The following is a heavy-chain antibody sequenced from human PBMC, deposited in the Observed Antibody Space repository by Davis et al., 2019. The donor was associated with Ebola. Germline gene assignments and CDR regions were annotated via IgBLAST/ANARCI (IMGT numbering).Heavy chain of an antibody. CDR3: ARARGDGYNEVDY. J-gene: IGHJ4*02. V-gene: IGHV4-34*01. CDR1: GGSFSGYY. Sequence: MPGGSLRLSCAVYGGSFSGYYWSWIRQPPGKGLEWIGEINHSGSTNYNPSLKSRVTISADTSKNQFSLKLSSVTAADTAVYYCARARGDGYNEVDYWGQGTLVTVSS. D-gene: IGHD5-24*01. CDR2: INHSGST.